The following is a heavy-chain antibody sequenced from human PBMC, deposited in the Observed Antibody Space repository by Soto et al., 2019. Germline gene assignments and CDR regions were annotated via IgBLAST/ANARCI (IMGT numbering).Heavy chain of an antibody. J-gene: IGHJ6*02. V-gene: IGHV3-30-3*01. D-gene: IGHD3-22*01. CDR1: GFTFSSYA. Sequence: QVQLVESGGGVVQPGRSLRLSCAASGFTFSSYAMHWVRQAPGKGLEWVAVISYDGSNKYYADSVKGRFTISRDNSKNTLYLQMTRLSAEVTAVYYCASPLNNYYDSSGYYYDRNNCMDVWGQGTTVIVS. CDR3: ASPLNNYYDSSGYYYDRNNCMDV. CDR2: ISYDGSNK.